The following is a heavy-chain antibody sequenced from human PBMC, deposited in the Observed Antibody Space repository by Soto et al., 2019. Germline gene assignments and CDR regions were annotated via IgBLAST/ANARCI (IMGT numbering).Heavy chain of an antibody. CDR1: GYTFTSYG. CDR3: ARVPPDILLWFGELGMDV. V-gene: IGHV1-18*01. CDR2: ISAYNGNT. J-gene: IGHJ6*02. Sequence: GASVKVSCKASGYTFTSYGISWVRQAPGQGLEWMGWISAYNGNTNYAQKLQGRVTMTTDTSTSTAYMELRSLRSDDTAVYYCARVPPDILLWFGELGMDVWGQGTTVTVSS. D-gene: IGHD3-10*01.